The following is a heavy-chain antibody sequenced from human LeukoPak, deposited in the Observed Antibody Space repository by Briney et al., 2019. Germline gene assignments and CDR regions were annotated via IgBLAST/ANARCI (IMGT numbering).Heavy chain of an antibody. V-gene: IGHV3-7*01. CDR1: GFTFSSYW. CDR2: IKQDGSEK. J-gene: IGHJ4*02. D-gene: IGHD1-26*01. Sequence: GGSLRLSCAASGFTFSSYWMSWVRQAPGKGLEGVANIKQDGSEKYYVDSVKGRFTISRDNAKNSLYLQMNSLRAEDTAVYYCARVSMGATTDYWGQGTLVTVSS. CDR3: ARVSMGATTDY.